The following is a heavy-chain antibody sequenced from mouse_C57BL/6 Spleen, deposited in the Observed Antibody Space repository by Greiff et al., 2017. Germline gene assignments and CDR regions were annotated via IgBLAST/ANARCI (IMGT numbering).Heavy chain of an antibody. D-gene: IGHD2-4*01. Sequence: EVKLVESGGGLVKPGGSLKLSCAASGFTFSSSTMSWVRQTPEKRLEWVATISGGGGNTYYPDSVKGRFTISRDNAKNPLYLQMSSLRSEDTALYYCARRGLREYFDYWGQGTTLTVSS. CDR3: ARRGLREYFDY. CDR1: GFTFSSST. J-gene: IGHJ2*01. V-gene: IGHV5-9*01. CDR2: ISGGGGNT.